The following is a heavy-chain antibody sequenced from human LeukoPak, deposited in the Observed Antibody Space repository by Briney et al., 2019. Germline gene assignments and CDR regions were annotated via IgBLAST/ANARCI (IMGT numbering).Heavy chain of an antibody. CDR3: ARSAGATRRGDAFDI. CDR1: GGSISSSNW. Sequence: PSGTLSLTCAVSGGSISSSNWWSWVRQPPGKGLEWIGEIYHSGSTNYNPSLKSRVTISVDKSKNQFSLKLSSVTAADTAVYYCARSAGATRRGDAFDIWGQGTMVTVSS. D-gene: IGHD1-26*01. V-gene: IGHV4-4*02. J-gene: IGHJ3*02. CDR2: IYHSGST.